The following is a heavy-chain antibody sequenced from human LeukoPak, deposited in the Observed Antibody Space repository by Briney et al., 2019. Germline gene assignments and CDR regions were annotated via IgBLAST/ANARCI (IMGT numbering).Heavy chain of an antibody. J-gene: IGHJ4*02. Sequence: SVKVSCKASGGTFSSYAISWVRQAPGQGLEWMGGIIPIFGTANYAQKFQGRVTITADESTSTAYMELSSLRSEDTAVYYCAREARGRYYYDSSGYYYFDYWGQGTLVTVSS. CDR1: GGTFSSYA. D-gene: IGHD3-22*01. CDR2: IIPIFGTA. V-gene: IGHV1-69*13. CDR3: AREARGRYYYDSSGYYYFDY.